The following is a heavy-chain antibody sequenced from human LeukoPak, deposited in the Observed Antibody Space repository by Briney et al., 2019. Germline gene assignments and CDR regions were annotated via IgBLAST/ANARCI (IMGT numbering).Heavy chain of an antibody. CDR3: ARDNIAAAGTNDY. J-gene: IGHJ4*02. D-gene: IGHD6-13*01. V-gene: IGHV3-23*01. CDR2: ISGSGGNT. CDR1: GFTFSNHA. Sequence: GGSLRLSCAASGFTFSNHAMSWVRQAPGKGLEWVSTISGSGGNTYYADSVKGRFTISRDNSKNTLHLQMNSLRAEDTAVYYCARDNIAAAGTNDYWGQGTLVTVSS.